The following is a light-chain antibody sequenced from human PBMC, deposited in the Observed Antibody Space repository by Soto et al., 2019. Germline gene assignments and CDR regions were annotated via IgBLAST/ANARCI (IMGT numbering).Light chain of an antibody. Sequence: DIQLTQSPSFLSASVGDRVTITCRASQGISSYLAWYQQKPGKAPKLLIYAASTLQSGVPSRFSGSGSGTEFTLTISSLQPEAFATYYCQQLNSYLSFTFGPGTKVDIK. CDR2: AAS. J-gene: IGKJ3*01. V-gene: IGKV1-9*01. CDR3: QQLNSYLSFT. CDR1: QGISSY.